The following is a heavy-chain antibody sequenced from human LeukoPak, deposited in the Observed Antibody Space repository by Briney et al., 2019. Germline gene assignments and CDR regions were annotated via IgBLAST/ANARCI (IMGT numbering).Heavy chain of an antibody. CDR1: GGSISSGDYY. CDR3: ARGVVVVPAATNWFDP. V-gene: IGHV4-30-4*08. J-gene: IGHJ5*02. CDR2: IYSSGST. Sequence: PSQTLSLTCTVSGGSISSGDYYWSWIGQPPGKGLEWIGYIYSSGSTYYNPSLKSRVTISVDTSKNQFSLKLSSVTAADTAVYYWARGVVVVPAATNWFDPWGQGTLVTVSS. D-gene: IGHD2-2*01.